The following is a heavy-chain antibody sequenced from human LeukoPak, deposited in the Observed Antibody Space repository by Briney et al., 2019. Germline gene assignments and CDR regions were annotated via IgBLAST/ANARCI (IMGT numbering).Heavy chain of an antibody. CDR3: ARDGGIAAGNWYFDL. Sequence: GGSLRLSCAASGFTFSSYGMHWVRQAPGKGLEWVAVISYDGSNKYYADSVKGRFTISRDNAKNSLYLQMNSLRAEDTAVYYCARDGGIAAGNWYFDLWGRGTLVTVSS. V-gene: IGHV3-30*03. CDR2: ISYDGSNK. D-gene: IGHD6-13*01. CDR1: GFTFSSYG. J-gene: IGHJ2*01.